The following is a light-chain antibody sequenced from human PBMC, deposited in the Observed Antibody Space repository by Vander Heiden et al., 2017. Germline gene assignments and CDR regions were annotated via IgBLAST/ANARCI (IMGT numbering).Light chain of an antibody. CDR3: SSYTSTNTWV. V-gene: IGLV2-14*01. Sequence: QSALTQPPPVSGSPGQSITLSCTGTSRDVGGYNFVSWYQQHPGKAPKLIIYEVSNRPSGVSNRFSGSKSGNTASLTISGLQAEDEADYYCSSYTSTNTWVFGAGTKLTVL. CDR1: SRDVGGYNF. CDR2: EVS. J-gene: IGLJ3*02.